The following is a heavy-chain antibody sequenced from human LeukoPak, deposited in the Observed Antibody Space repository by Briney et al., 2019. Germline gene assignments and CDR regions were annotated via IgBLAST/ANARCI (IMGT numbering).Heavy chain of an antibody. V-gene: IGHV4-59*01. CDR1: SGSISSYY. D-gene: IGHD2-8*01. CDR3: ARDPWSYYYMDV. CDR2: IYYSGST. Sequence: SETLSLTCTVSSGSISSYYWSWIRQPPGKGLEWIGYIYYSGSTNYNPSLKSLVTISVDTSKNQFSLKLSSVTAADTAVYYCARDPWSYYYMDVWGKGTTVTVSS. J-gene: IGHJ6*03.